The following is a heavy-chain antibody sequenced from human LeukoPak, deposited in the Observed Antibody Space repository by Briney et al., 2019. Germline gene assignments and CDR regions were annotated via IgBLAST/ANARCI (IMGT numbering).Heavy chain of an antibody. Sequence: ASVKVSCKASGYTFTSYGISWVRQAPGQGLEWLGWISAYNGNTNYAQKLQGRVTMTTDTSTSTAYMELRSLRSDDTAVYYCARGLRGYSYGMVDYWGQGTLVTVSS. CDR2: ISAYNGNT. CDR3: ARGLRGYSYGMVDY. J-gene: IGHJ4*02. V-gene: IGHV1-18*04. D-gene: IGHD5-18*01. CDR1: GYTFTSYG.